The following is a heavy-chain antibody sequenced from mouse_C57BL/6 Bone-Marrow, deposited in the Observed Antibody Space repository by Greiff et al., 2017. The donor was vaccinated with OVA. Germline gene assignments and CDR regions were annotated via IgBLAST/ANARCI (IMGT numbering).Heavy chain of an antibody. CDR3: ARWMGTTFAY. CDR2: IYPRSGNT. J-gene: IGHJ3*01. CDR1: GYTFTSYG. D-gene: IGHD2-12*01. Sequence: QVQLKQSGAELARPGASVKLSCKASGYTFTSYGISWVKQKTGQGLEWVGEIYPRSGNTYYNEKFKGKATLTADKSSITAYMELRSLTSEDSAVYFCARWMGTTFAYWGQGTLVTVSA. V-gene: IGHV1-81*01.